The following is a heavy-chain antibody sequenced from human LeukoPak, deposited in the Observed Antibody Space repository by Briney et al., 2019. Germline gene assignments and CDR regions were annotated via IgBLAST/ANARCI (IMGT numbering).Heavy chain of an antibody. V-gene: IGHV1-69*05. Sequence: SVKVSCKASGGTFSSYAISWVRQAPGQGLEWMGRSIPIFGTANYAQKFEGRVTITTDESTSTAYMELSSLRSEDTAVYYCARDRDGYNQFDYWGQGTLVTVPS. CDR1: GGTFSSYA. D-gene: IGHD5-24*01. CDR3: ARDRDGYNQFDY. J-gene: IGHJ4*02. CDR2: SIPIFGTA.